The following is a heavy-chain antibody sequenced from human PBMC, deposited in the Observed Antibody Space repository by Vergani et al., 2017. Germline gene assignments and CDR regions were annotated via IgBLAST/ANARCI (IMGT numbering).Heavy chain of an antibody. V-gene: IGHV3-48*03. CDR2: ISSSGSTI. Sequence: EVQLVESGGGLVQPGGSLRLSCAASGFTFSSYEMNWVRQAPGKGLEWVSYISSSGSTIYYADSVTGRFTISRDNAKNSLYLQMNSLRAEDTAVYYCARAHYNWAFDYWGQGTLVTVSS. D-gene: IGHD1-20*01. CDR1: GFTFSSYE. CDR3: ARAHYNWAFDY. J-gene: IGHJ4*02.